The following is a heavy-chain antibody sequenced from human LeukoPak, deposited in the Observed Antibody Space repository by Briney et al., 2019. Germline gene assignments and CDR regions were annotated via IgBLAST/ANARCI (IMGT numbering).Heavy chain of an antibody. CDR2: INHSGST. CDR1: GGSVSSGSYY. J-gene: IGHJ4*02. CDR3: ARGRWRGYPDY. D-gene: IGHD5-18*01. V-gene: IGHV4-39*07. Sequence: PSETLSLTCTVSGGSVSSGSYYWSWIRQPPGKGLEWIGEINHSGSTNYNPSLKSRVTISVDTSKNQFSLKLSSVTAADTAVYYCARGRWRGYPDYWGQGILVTVSS.